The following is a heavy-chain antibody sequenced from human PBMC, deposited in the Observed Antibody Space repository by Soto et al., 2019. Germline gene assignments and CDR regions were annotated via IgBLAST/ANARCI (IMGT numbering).Heavy chain of an antibody. CDR2: IYRSGST. CDR1: GGSISSGGYS. Sequence: QLRLQESGSGLVKPSQTLSLTCAVSGGSISSGGYSWSWIRQPPGKGLEWIGYIYRSGSTYYNPSLKSRVTISVDRSKNQFSLKLSSVTAADTAVYYCARGAPVVNDYWVQGTMVTVSS. D-gene: IGHD3-22*01. CDR3: ARGAPVVNDY. J-gene: IGHJ4*02. V-gene: IGHV4-30-2*01.